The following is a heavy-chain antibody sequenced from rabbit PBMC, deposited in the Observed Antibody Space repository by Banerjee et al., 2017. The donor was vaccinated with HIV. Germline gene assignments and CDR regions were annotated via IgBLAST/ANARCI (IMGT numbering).Heavy chain of an antibody. D-gene: IGHD2-1*01. CDR3: ARDAGGDGWNFGL. CDR1: GFSFSNKYV. Sequence: QEQLVESGGGLVQPEGSLTLTCKASGFSFSNKYVMCWVRQAPGKRPEWIACIYTGGGSPDYASWARVRFTISRTSSTTVTLQMTSLTAADTATYFCARDAGGDGWNFGLWGPGTLVTDS. J-gene: IGHJ4*01. V-gene: IGHV1S45*01. CDR2: IYTGGGSP.